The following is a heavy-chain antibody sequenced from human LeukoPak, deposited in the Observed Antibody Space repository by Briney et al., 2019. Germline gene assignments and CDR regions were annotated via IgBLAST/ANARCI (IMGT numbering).Heavy chain of an antibody. CDR3: ARHRDYYYSYMDV. V-gene: IGHV4-39*01. J-gene: IGHJ6*03. CDR2: IYYSGST. CDR1: GDSISTSSYY. Sequence: PSETLSLTCSVSGDSISTSSYYWGWIRQPPGKGLEWIGTIYYSGSTYYNPSLTSRVTISVDTSKNQFSLKLSSVTAADTAVYYRARHRDYYYSYMDVWGKGTTVTIS.